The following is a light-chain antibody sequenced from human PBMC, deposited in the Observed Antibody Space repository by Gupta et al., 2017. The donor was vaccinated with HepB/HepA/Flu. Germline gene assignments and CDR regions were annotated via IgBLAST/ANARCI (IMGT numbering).Light chain of an antibody. CDR2: AAS. CDR1: QSMSGY. CDR3: EQRDSFPFA. J-gene: IGKJ2*01. Sequence: DIQMTQSPSSLSASVGDRVTITCRTSQSMSGYLNWYQHKPGTAPKLLIYAASKLQSGVPSRFSGSGSGTDFTLTISSQQPEDFATYYCEQRDSFPFAFGQGTXMEIK. V-gene: IGKV1-39*01.